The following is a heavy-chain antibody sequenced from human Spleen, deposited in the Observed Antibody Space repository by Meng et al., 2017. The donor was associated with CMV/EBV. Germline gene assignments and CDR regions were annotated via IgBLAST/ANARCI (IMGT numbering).Heavy chain of an antibody. CDR3: ARGGSLVLAAARD. D-gene: IGHD2-15*01. J-gene: IGHJ4*02. CDR1: GYTFTGYF. V-gene: IGHV1-2*06. Sequence: ASVKVSCKASGYTFTGYFMHWVRQAPGQGPEWMGRTNPKSGGSNYAQQFQDRVTMTRDTSISTAYMELSRLRSDDTAIYYCARGGSLVLAAARDWGQGTLVTVSS. CDR2: TNPKSGGS.